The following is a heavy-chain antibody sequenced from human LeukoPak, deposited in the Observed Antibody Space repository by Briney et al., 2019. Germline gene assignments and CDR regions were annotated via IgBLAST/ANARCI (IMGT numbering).Heavy chain of an antibody. CDR3: ARGRDFWSGYSFDY. J-gene: IGHJ4*02. D-gene: IGHD3-3*01. CDR1: GGSIGSYY. V-gene: IGHV4-59*01. CDR2: IYYSGST. Sequence: PSETLSLTCTVSGGSIGSYYWSWIRQPPGKGLEWIGYIYYSGSTNYNPSLKSRVIISIDTYKIQFSLKLNSMTAADTAVYYCARGRDFWSGYSFDYWGQGTLVTVSS.